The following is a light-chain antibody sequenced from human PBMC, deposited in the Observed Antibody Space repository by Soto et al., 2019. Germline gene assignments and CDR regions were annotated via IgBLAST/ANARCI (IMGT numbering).Light chain of an antibody. CDR2: QTS. V-gene: IGKV3-20*01. Sequence: DIVLTQSPATTSSFPGDRVSLSCSASQYINTRLAWYQHRPGQAPRLLIYQTSIRAAGIPDRFSGSGSGTDFTLTISRLEPEDFAVYYCQQYGSSPPITFGQGTRLEI. J-gene: IGKJ5*01. CDR1: QYINTR. CDR3: QQYGSSPPIT.